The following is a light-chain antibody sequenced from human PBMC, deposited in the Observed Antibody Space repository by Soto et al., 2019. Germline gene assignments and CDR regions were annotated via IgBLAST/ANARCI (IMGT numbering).Light chain of an antibody. J-gene: IGKJ2*01. V-gene: IGKV3D-15*01. CDR2: AAS. Sequence: IVMTQSPATLSASLRDRVTLSCRASQSVRKDLAWYHQQPGQAPRLLIYAASARATGVPDRFSGSGSGTDFPLIINSLQSDDFGVYYCQQYHNWPPPTFGQGTNLEI. CDR1: QSVRKD. CDR3: QQYHNWPPPT.